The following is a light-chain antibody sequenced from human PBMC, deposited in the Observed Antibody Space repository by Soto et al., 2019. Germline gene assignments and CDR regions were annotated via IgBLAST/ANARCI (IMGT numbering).Light chain of an antibody. CDR2: AAS. CDR1: RSVDRSY. CDR3: QQYGSSRT. V-gene: IGKV3-20*01. J-gene: IGKJ1*01. Sequence: ENVLTQSPGTLSLFPGERATLSCRASRSVDRSYLAWYQQKPGQAPRLLIYAASSRATGIPDRFSGSASGTDFTLTISRLEPEDFAVYYCQQYGSSRTFGQGTRVELK.